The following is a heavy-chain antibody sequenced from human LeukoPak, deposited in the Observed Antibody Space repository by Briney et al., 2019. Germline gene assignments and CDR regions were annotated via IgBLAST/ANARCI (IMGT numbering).Heavy chain of an antibody. V-gene: IGHV4-4*07. J-gene: IGHJ4*02. Sequence: SETLSLTCTVSGGPISNYYWSWIRQPAGKGLEWIGRIYTSGSTNYNPSLKSRVTMSVDTSKSQFSLKLSSVTAADTAVYYCARESRGGSSWYSAPLDYRGQGTLVTVSS. CDR3: ARESRGGSSWYSAPLDY. CDR2: IYTSGST. CDR1: GGPISNYY. D-gene: IGHD6-13*01.